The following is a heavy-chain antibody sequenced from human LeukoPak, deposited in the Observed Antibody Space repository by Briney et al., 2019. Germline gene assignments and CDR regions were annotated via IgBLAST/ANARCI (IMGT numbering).Heavy chain of an antibody. CDR2: ISGSGGST. CDR3: AKVLTFDYAGNWFDP. J-gene: IGHJ5*02. V-gene: IGHV3-23*01. D-gene: IGHD3-9*01. Sequence: QPGGSLRLSCAASGFTFSSYVMSWVRQAPGKGLEWVSAISGSGGSTYYADSVKDRFTISRDNSKNTLYLQMNSLRAEDTAVYYCAKVLTFDYAGNWFDPWGQGTLVTVSS. CDR1: GFTFSSYV.